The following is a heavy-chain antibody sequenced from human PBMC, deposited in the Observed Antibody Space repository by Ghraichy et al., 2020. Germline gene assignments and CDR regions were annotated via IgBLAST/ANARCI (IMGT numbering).Heavy chain of an antibody. V-gene: IGHV4-38-2*02. Sequence: SETLSLTCTVSGYSISSGYYWGWIRQPPGKGLEWIGSIYHSGSTYYNPSLKSRVTISVDTSKNQFSLKLSSVTAADTAVYYCGRDSTIVVPYQPAAFDYWGQGTLVTVSS. J-gene: IGHJ4*02. CDR1: GYSISSGYY. CDR3: GRDSTIVVPYQPAAFDY. CDR2: IYHSGST. D-gene: IGHD2-2*01.